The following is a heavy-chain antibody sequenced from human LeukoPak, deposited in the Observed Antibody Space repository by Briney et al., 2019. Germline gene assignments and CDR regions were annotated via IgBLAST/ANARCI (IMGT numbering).Heavy chain of an antibody. V-gene: IGHV3-48*03. Sequence: GGSLRLSCAASGFTFSSYGMNWVRQAPGKGLEWVSYISSSGSTIYYADSVKGRFTISRDNAKNSLYLQMNSVRAEDTAVYYCAELGITMIGGVWGKGTTVTISS. D-gene: IGHD3-10*02. J-gene: IGHJ6*04. CDR3: AELGITMIGGV. CDR2: ISSSGSTI. CDR1: GFTFSSYG.